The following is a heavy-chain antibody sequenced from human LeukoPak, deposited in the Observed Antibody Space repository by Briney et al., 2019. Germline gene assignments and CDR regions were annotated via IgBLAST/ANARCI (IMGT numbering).Heavy chain of an antibody. Sequence: KPGGSLRLSCAASGFTFSSYSMNLVRQAPGKGLEWVSSISSTSSYIYYADSVKGRFTISRDNAKNSLYLQMNSLRAEDTAVYYCARDKVVGANQGASFDYWGQGNLVTVSS. CDR1: GFTFSSYS. CDR2: ISSTSSYI. J-gene: IGHJ4*02. V-gene: IGHV3-21*01. D-gene: IGHD1-26*01. CDR3: ARDKVVGANQGASFDY.